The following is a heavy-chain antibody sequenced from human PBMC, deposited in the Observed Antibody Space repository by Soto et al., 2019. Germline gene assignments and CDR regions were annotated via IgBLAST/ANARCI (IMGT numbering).Heavy chain of an antibody. D-gene: IGHD3-22*01. CDR2: INAGNGNT. Sequence: ASVKVSCKASGYTFTSYAMHWVRQAPGQRLGWMGWINAGNGNTKYSQKFQGRVTITRDTSASTAYMELSSLRSEDTAVYYCARAPRRYYYDSSGYYSNWFDPWGQGTLVTVSS. CDR1: GYTFTSYA. CDR3: ARAPRRYYYDSSGYYSNWFDP. V-gene: IGHV1-3*01. J-gene: IGHJ5*02.